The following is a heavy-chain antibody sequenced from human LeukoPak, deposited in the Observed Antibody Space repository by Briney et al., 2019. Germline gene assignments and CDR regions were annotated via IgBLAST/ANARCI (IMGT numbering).Heavy chain of an antibody. J-gene: IGHJ3*02. CDR3: ARDEAGAFDI. V-gene: IGHV4-59*11. CDR2: IYYSGST. CDR1: GSSTSSHY. Sequence: PSETLSLTCTVSGSSTSSHYWSWIRQPPGKGLEWIGYIYYSGSTNYNPSLKSRVTISVDTSKNQFSLKLSSVTAADTAVYYCARDEAGAFDIWGQGTMVTVSS. D-gene: IGHD6-13*01.